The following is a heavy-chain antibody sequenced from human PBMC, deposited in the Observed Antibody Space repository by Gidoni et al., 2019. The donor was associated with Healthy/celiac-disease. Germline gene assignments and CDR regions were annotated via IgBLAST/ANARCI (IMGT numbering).Heavy chain of an antibody. CDR1: GFTFSSYW. J-gene: IGHJ6*02. V-gene: IGHV3-7*01. CDR2: IKQDGSEK. CDR3: ARDPDYSYGMDV. Sequence: EVQLVESGGGLVQRGGYLSLSCAASGFTFSSYWMSWVRQAPGKGLGWVANIKQDGSEKYYVDSVKGRFTISRDNAKNSLYLQMNSLRAEDTAVYYCARDPDYSYGMDVWGQGTTVTVSS.